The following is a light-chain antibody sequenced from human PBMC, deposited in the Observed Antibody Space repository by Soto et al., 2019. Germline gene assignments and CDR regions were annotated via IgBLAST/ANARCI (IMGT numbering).Light chain of an antibody. J-gene: IGKJ2*01. CDR1: PSVSNN. CDR3: QQYNNWPMFT. V-gene: IGKV3-15*01. CDR2: GAS. Sequence: EIGMTQSPATLSVSPGERATLSCRASPSVSNNLAWYQQKPGQAPRLLIYGASTRATGIPARFSGSGSGTESTLTISSLQSEDVAVYYGQQYNNWPMFTFGQGTKLEIK.